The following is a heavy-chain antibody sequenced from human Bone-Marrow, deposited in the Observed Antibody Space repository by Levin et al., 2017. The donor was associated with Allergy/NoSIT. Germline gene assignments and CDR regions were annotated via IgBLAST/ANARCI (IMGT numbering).Heavy chain of an antibody. J-gene: IGHJ6*03. D-gene: IGHD3-10*01. V-gene: IGHV1-18*01. CDR3: ARDHSPFTLVKAISGYYYYRDV. CDR2: ISIYNGDT. CDR1: GYTFTSFG. Sequence: PSASVKVSCRASGYTFTSFGISWVRQAPGQGLEWMGGISIYNGDTKYAQNFQGRVTMTTDTSTTTAYMELRSLRSDDTAIYYCARDHSPFTLVKAISGYYYYRDVWGKGTTVTVSS.